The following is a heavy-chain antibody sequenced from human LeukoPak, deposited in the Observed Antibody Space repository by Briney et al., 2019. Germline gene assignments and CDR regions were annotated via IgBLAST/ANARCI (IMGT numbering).Heavy chain of an antibody. CDR3: ARDYDSGFDY. D-gene: IGHD3-22*01. CDR2: NYYSGSN. CDR1: GGSISRYY. V-gene: IGHV4-59*13. Sequence: SDTLSLTCTVSGGSISRYYWIWIRQPPGKGLEWIGYNYYSGSNNYNPSLKSRVTISVDTSKNQFSLKLSSVTAADTAVYYCARDYDSGFDYWGQGTLVTVSS. J-gene: IGHJ4*02.